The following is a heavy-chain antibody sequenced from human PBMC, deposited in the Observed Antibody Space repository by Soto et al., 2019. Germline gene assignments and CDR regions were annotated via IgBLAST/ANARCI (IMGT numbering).Heavy chain of an antibody. CDR1: GGSISSGGYY. J-gene: IGHJ4*02. V-gene: IGHV4-31*03. CDR2: IYYSGST. D-gene: IGHD2-15*01. Sequence: SETLSLTCTVSGGSISSGGYYWSWIRQHPGKGLEWIGYIYYSGSTYYNPSLKSRVTISVDTSKNQFSLKLSSVTAADTAVYYCARRYGGNFDYWGQRTPVTVSS. CDR3: ARRYGGNFDY.